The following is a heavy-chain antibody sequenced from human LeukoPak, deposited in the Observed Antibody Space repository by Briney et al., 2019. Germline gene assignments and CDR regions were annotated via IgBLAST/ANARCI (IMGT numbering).Heavy chain of an antibody. CDR2: INSDGSST. CDR3: AYSSSGWYVY. V-gene: IGHV3-74*01. Sequence: GGSLRLSCAASGFTFSAYAINWVRQAPGKGLVWVSRINSDGSSTSYADSVKGRFTISRDNAKNTLYLQMNSLRAEDTAVYYCAYSSSGWYVYWGQGTLVTVSS. CDR1: GFTFSAYA. D-gene: IGHD6-19*01. J-gene: IGHJ4*02.